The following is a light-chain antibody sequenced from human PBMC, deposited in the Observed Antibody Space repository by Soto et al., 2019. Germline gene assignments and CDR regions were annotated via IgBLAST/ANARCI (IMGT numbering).Light chain of an antibody. CDR3: QQYNSCWKYT. Sequence: DIQMTQSPSTLSASVGDRVTITCRASQSISSWLAWYQQKPGKAPKLLIYDASSLESGVPSRFSGSGSGTEFTLTISSLQPDDFATYYCQQYNSCWKYTFGQGTKLEIK. J-gene: IGKJ2*01. CDR2: DAS. CDR1: QSISSW. V-gene: IGKV1-5*01.